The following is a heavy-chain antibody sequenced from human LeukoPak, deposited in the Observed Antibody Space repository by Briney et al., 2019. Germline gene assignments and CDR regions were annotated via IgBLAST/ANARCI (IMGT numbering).Heavy chain of an antibody. J-gene: IGHJ5*02. CDR3: ARDSVGGFDP. V-gene: IGHV3-48*02. D-gene: IGHD1-26*01. CDR1: GFTFITYS. Sequence: GGSLRLSCAASGFTFITYSMNWVRQAPGKGLEWVSYISRGSSTIYYADSVKGRFTISRDNAKNSLYLQMNSLRDEDTAVYYCARDSVGGFDPWGQGTLVTVSP. CDR2: ISRGSSTI.